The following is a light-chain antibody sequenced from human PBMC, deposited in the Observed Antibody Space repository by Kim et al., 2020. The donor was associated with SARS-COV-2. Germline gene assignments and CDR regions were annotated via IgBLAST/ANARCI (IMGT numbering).Light chain of an antibody. CDR3: QQYDNVPLT. Sequence: AAVGDRVTSTCQASQDITNYLNWYQHKAGKAPKLLIYQSSNLGAGVPSRFSGSGSGTHFTFTIGSLQPEDIATYYCQQYDNVPLTFGGGTKVDIK. CDR1: QDITNY. J-gene: IGKJ4*01. CDR2: QSS. V-gene: IGKV1-33*01.